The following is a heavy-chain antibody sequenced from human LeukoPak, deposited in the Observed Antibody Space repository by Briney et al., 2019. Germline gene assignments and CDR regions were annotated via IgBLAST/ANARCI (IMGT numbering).Heavy chain of an antibody. CDR3: ARPSVIPL. Sequence: SETLSLTCTVSGGSISTSTYYWGWIRQPPGKGLEWIGNIYYSGSTYYNPSLKSRVTMTLDTSKNQFSLKLSSVTAADTAVYYCARPSVIPLWGQGTLVTVSS. J-gene: IGHJ4*02. CDR1: GGSISTSTYY. CDR2: IYYSGST. V-gene: IGHV4-39*01. D-gene: IGHD2-21*01.